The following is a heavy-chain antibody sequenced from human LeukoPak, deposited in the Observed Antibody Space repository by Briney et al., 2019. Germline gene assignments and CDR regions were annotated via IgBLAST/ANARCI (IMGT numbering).Heavy chain of an antibody. J-gene: IGHJ2*01. V-gene: IGHV1-18*01. CDR1: GYTFTSYG. CDR2: ISAYNGNT. D-gene: IGHD4-17*01. CDR3: ARMGRGDQDWYFDL. Sequence: ASVNVSCKASGYTFTSYGISWVRQAPGQGLEWMGWISAYNGNTNYAQKLQGRVTMTTDTSTSTAYMELRSLRSDDTAVYYCARMGRGDQDWYFDLWGRGTLITVSS.